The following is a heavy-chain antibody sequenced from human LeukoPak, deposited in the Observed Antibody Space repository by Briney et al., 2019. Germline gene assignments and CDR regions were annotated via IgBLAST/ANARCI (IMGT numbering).Heavy chain of an antibody. CDR2: ISDSGAST. V-gene: IGHV3-23*01. Sequence: GGSLRLSRAASGFTFNNYAMSWVRHAPGKGLEWVSVISDSGASTSYSASVRSRVTISRNNSENTLYLEMNSLRAEDTAAYYCAKADSGWYRFENWGQGTLVTVSS. CDR1: GFTFNNYA. D-gene: IGHD6-19*01. CDR3: AKADSGWYRFEN. J-gene: IGHJ4*02.